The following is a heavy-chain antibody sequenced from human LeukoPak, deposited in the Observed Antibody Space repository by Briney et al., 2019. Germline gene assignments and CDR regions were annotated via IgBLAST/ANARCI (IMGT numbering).Heavy chain of an antibody. CDR2: ISGSGGST. CDR1: GFTFSSYA. J-gene: IGHJ4*02. V-gene: IGHV3-23*01. D-gene: IGHD2-21*02. Sequence: GGSLRLSCAASGFTFSSYAMSWVRQAPGKGLEWVSAISGSGGSTYYADSVKGRFTISRDNSKNALYLQMNRLRAEDTAVYYCVREELVVVTASYFDYWGQGTLVTVSS. CDR3: VREELVVVTASYFDY.